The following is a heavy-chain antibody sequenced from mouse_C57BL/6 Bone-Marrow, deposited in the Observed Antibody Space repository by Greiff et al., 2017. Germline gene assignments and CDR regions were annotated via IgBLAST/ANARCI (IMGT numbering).Heavy chain of an antibody. CDR2: VYPYNGGT. CDR1: GFTFPDYY. CDR3: ARKYYGSIYDYAMDD. V-gene: IGHV1-36*01. Sequence: EVQLQQSGPVLVKPGPSVKISCKASGFTFPDYYMPWVKQSHGKSLEWIGLVYPYNGGTSYNQKFKGKATLTVNTSSSPAYMELNSLTSGDSAVYYCARKYYGSIYDYAMDDWGQGTSVTVSS. J-gene: IGHJ4*01. D-gene: IGHD1-1*01.